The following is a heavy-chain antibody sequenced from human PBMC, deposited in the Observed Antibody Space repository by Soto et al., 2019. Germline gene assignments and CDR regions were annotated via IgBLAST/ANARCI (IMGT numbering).Heavy chain of an antibody. Sequence: PSETLSLTCSIYSGSFSGYYWSWIRQPPGKGREWIGEISQSGNTNCSPSLKSRVSISIDTSKKQFSLNLASVSAADTAVYYCARAPKVSGSSQTRPDFWGQGTLVT. CDR3: ARAPKVSGSSQTRPDF. CDR1: SGSFSGYY. V-gene: IGHV4-34*01. CDR2: ISQSGNT. J-gene: IGHJ4*02. D-gene: IGHD6-6*01.